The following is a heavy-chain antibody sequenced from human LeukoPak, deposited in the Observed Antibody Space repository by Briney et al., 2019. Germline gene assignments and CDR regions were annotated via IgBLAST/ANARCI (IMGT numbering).Heavy chain of an antibody. CDR2: ISGSGGST. Sequence: PGRSLRLSCAASGFTFSSYAMSWVRQAPGKGLEWVSAISGSGGSTYYADSVKGRFTISRDNSKNTLYLQMNSLRAEDTAVYYCAKEPIAAAGTGWYFDYWGQGTLVTVSS. D-gene: IGHD6-13*01. J-gene: IGHJ4*02. CDR1: GFTFSSYA. V-gene: IGHV3-23*01. CDR3: AKEPIAAAGTGWYFDY.